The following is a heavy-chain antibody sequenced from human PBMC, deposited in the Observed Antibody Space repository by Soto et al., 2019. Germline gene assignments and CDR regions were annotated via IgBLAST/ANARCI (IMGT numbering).Heavy chain of an antibody. CDR2: IIPIFGTP. D-gene: IGHD2-2*01. J-gene: IGHJ4*02. CDR1: GGTFNNYV. V-gene: IGHV1-69*06. CDR3: AGRCDGTNCLALFDY. Sequence: ASVKVSCKASGGTFNNYVINWVRQAPGQGLEWMAGIIPIFGTPNYAQKFQGRVTITADKSTSTAYMELNGLRSEDTAVYYCAGRCDGTNCLALFDYWGQGTMVTV.